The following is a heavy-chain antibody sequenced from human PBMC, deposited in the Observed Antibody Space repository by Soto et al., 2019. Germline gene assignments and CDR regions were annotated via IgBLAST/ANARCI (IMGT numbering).Heavy chain of an antibody. CDR1: GFTFSSYG. CDR2: ISYDGSNK. Sequence: QVQLVESGGGVVQPGRSLRPSCAASGFTFSSYGMHWVRQAPGKGLEWVAVISYDGSNKYYADSVKGRFTISRDNSKNTLYLQMNSLRAEDTAVYYCAKEDVWFGESPPLRNYFDYWGQGTLVTVSS. V-gene: IGHV3-30*18. D-gene: IGHD3-10*01. J-gene: IGHJ4*02. CDR3: AKEDVWFGESPPLRNYFDY.